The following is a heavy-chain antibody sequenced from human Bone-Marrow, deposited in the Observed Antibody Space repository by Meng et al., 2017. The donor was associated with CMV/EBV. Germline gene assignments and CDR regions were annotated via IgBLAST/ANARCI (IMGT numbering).Heavy chain of an antibody. Sequence: SETLSLTCTVSGGSISNRSYFWGWIRQPPGKGVEWIGSIYYSRSTYYNPSLKSRITITVDTSKNQFSLKVSSLTAADTAVYYGACTGGIVRYCTKGVCYHFDYWGQGTLVTVSS. V-gene: IGHV4-39*07. J-gene: IGHJ4*02. CDR2: IYYSRST. D-gene: IGHD2-8*01. CDR1: GGSISNRSYF. CDR3: ACTGGIVRYCTKGVCYHFDY.